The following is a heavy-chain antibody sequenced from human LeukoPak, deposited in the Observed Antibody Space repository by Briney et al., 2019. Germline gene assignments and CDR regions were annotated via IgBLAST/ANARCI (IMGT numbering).Heavy chain of an antibody. J-gene: IGHJ4*02. V-gene: IGHV3-66*01. CDR2: IYSGGST. CDR1: GFTVSPNY. CDR3: ARDPYPAY. Sequence: PGGSLRLSCAVSGFTVSPNYMSWVRQAPGKGLEWVSLIYSGGSTYYADSVRGRFTISRDNSKNTLYLQMNSLRAEDTAVYYCARDPYPAYWGQGTLVTVSS.